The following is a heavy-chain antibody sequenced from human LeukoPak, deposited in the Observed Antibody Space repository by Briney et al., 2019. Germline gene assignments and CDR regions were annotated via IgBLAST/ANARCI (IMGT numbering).Heavy chain of an antibody. J-gene: IGHJ4*02. Sequence: GGSLRLSCAASAFTFSRNSMSWVRQAPGKALEWVSAISGRGDSTYYADSVKGRFTISRDNSKNTRYLQMNSLRAEDTAIYYCAKPPMVRGVDYFDYWGQGTLVTVSS. CDR1: AFTFSRNS. V-gene: IGHV3-23*01. D-gene: IGHD3-10*01. CDR3: AKPPMVRGVDYFDY. CDR2: ISGRGDST.